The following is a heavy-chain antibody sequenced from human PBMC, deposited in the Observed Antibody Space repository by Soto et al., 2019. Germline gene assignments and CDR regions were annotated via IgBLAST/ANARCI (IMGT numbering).Heavy chain of an antibody. J-gene: IGHJ4*02. Sequence: GWSLRLSCAASGFTFSTSWMDWVRQTPGKGLEWVANINQDGSEKNYVDSVKGRFTISRDNAKNSLFLQMSRLTGEDSGLYFCTRYLDYWGQGPLVT. CDR3: TRYLDY. CDR1: GFTFSTSW. CDR2: INQDGSEK. V-gene: IGHV3-7*01.